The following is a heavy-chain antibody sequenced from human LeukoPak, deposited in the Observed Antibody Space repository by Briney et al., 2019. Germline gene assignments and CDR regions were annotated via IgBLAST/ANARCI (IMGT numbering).Heavy chain of an antibody. D-gene: IGHD2-15*01. CDR3: AMVAVGSSEYFQH. V-gene: IGHV3-30-3*01. CDR2: ISYDGSNK. CDR1: GFTFSSYA. Sequence: QSGGSLRLSCAASGFTFSSYAMHWVRQAPGKGLEWVAVISYDGSNKYYADSARGRFPISRDNSKNTLYLQMNSLRAEDTAVYYCAMVAVGSSEYFQHWGQGTLVTVSS. J-gene: IGHJ1*01.